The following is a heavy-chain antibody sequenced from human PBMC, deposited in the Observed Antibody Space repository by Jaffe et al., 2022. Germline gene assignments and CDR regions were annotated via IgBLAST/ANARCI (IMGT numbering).Heavy chain of an antibody. J-gene: IGHJ4*02. Sequence: QVHLQESGPGLVKPSETLSLTCTVSGGSISSYYWSWIRQPPGKGLEWLGYIYYNGGTDYNPSLRSRVTISLDTSKNQFSLKLSSVTAADTALYYCAREEWMHYYYDCWGQGTLVTVSS. CDR3: AREEWMHYYYDC. V-gene: IGHV4-59*13. D-gene: IGHD3-3*01. CDR1: GGSISSYY. CDR2: IYYNGGT.